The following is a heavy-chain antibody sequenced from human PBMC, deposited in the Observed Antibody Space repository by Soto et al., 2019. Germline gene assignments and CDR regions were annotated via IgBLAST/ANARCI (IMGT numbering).Heavy chain of an antibody. V-gene: IGHV1-24*01. CDR2: FDPEDGET. D-gene: IGHD3-22*01. CDR3: ATVGYYYDSSGPRDAFDI. CDR1: GYTLTVLS. Sequence: SVKVSCKVSGYTLTVLSMHWVRQAPGKGHEWMGGFDPEDGETIYAQKFQGRATMTEDTSTDTAYMELSSLRSEDTAVYYCATVGYYYDSSGPRDAFDIWGQGTMVTVSS. J-gene: IGHJ3*02.